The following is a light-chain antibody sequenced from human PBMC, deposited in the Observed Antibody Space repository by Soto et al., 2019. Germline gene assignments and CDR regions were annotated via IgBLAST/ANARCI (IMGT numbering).Light chain of an antibody. J-gene: IGLJ2*01. CDR1: SSDIGGY. V-gene: IGLV2-14*03. CDR2: EVN. CDR3: TSYTATNTRV. Sequence: QSALTQPASVSGSPGQSITISCTGTSSDIGGYVSWYQQHPGKAPKLIIYEVNNRPSGVSNRLSGSKSGNTASLTISGLRAEDEADYYCTSYTATNTRVFGGGTKLTVL.